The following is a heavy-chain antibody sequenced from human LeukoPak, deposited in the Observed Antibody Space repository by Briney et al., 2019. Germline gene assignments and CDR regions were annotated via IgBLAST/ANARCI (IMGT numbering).Heavy chain of an antibody. Sequence: PSETLSLTCSVSGDSISIGDYRWSWIRQSPGKGLEWIGYIYYIGTAYYNPSLRSRVALSADTSKNQFSLKLNSVTVADSAVYFCARARGDSPRIYYYMDVWGKGTMVTVSS. D-gene: IGHD3-16*01. V-gene: IGHV4-30-4*01. CDR1: GDSISIGDYR. J-gene: IGHJ6*03. CDR2: IYYIGTA. CDR3: ARARGDSPRIYYYMDV.